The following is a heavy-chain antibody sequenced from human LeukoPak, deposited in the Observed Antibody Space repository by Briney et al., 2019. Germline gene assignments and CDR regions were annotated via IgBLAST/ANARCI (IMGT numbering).Heavy chain of an antibody. V-gene: IGHV1-46*01. D-gene: IGHD2-2*01. CDR3: VREDAHTYYFDF. Sequence: ASVQVSCKTSGYTFTSYHMHWVRQAPGQGLEWEAIIKSTGDTTVYAQKFQGRVTVTRDTSTSTVYMDLSSLSSEDTAVYYCVREDAHTYYFDFWGPGTLVTVSS. J-gene: IGHJ4*02. CDR2: IKSTGDTT. CDR1: GYTFTSYH.